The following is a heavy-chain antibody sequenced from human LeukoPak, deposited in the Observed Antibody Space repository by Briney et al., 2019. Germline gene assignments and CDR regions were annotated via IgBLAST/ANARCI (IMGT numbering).Heavy chain of an antibody. CDR1: GFTFSSYA. Sequence: GGSLRLSCAASGFTFSSYAMSWVRQAPGKGLEWVSAISGSGGSSTYYADSVKGRFTISRDNSKNTLYLQMNSLRAEDTAVYYCARGPEYYYDSSGYFHMDVWGKGTTVTVSS. CDR2: ISGSGGSST. V-gene: IGHV3-23*01. J-gene: IGHJ6*03. CDR3: ARGPEYYYDSSGYFHMDV. D-gene: IGHD3-22*01.